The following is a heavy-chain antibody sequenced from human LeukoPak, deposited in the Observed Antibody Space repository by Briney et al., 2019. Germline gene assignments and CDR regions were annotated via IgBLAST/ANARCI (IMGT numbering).Heavy chain of an antibody. CDR1: GYNFSNYW. V-gene: IGHV5-51*01. CDR2: IYPGGSDT. Sequence: GESLKISCKGSGYNFSNYWIGWVRQMPGKGLEWMGIIYPGGSDTRYSPSFQGQVTISADKSIGTTYLQWSSLKASDTAMYYCARLRRLSTIAAANDAFDIWGQGTMVTVSS. D-gene: IGHD6-13*01. J-gene: IGHJ3*02. CDR3: ARLRRLSTIAAANDAFDI.